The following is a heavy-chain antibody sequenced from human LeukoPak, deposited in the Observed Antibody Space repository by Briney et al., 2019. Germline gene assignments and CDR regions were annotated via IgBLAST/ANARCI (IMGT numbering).Heavy chain of an antibody. CDR1: GYSFTSYW. CDR3: ARDGASLYGSGSYYTLDY. V-gene: IGHV5-51*01. D-gene: IGHD3-10*01. Sequence: GESLKISCKGSGYSFTSYWIGWVRQMPGKGLEWMGIIYPGDSDTRYSPSFQGQVTISADKSISTAYLQWSSLKASDTAVYYCARDGASLYGSGSYYTLDYWGQGTLVTVSS. J-gene: IGHJ4*02. CDR2: IYPGDSDT.